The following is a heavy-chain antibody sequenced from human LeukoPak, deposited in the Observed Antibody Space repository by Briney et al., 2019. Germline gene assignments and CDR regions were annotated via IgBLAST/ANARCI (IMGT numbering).Heavy chain of an antibody. CDR2: INHSGST. J-gene: IGHJ4*02. V-gene: IGHV4-34*01. CDR1: GGSISSYY. CDR3: ASLTDYYDSSGRDY. D-gene: IGHD3-22*01. Sequence: SETLSLTCTVSGGSISSYYWSWIRQPPGKGLEWIGEINHSGSTNYNPSLKSRVTISVDTSKNQFSLKLSSVTAADTAVYYCASLTDYYDSSGRDYWGQGTLVTVSS.